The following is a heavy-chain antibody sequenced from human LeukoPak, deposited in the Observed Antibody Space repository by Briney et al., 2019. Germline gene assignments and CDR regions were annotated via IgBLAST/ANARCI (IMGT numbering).Heavy chain of an antibody. D-gene: IGHD3-22*01. Sequence: HPGGSLRLSCEASGFTFSNYWMSWVRQTPGKGLEWVANIKEDGSEKNYVDSVKGRFTLSRDNAKNSLYLQMNSLRAEDTAVYYCAREYYDSSGYSYYFDYWGQGTLVTVSS. CDR3: AREYYDSSGYSYYFDY. J-gene: IGHJ4*02. V-gene: IGHV3-7*01. CDR1: GFTFSNYW. CDR2: IKEDGSEK.